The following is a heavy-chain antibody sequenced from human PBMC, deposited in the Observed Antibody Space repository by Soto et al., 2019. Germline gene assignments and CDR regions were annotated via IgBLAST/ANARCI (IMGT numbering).Heavy chain of an antibody. CDR1: GFTFSSYA. J-gene: IGHJ3*02. CDR3: AIVVPAAISSWRAFDI. D-gene: IGHD2-2*01. CDR2: ISGSGGST. Sequence: GGSLRLSCAASGFTFSSYAMSWVRQAPGKGLEWVSAISGSGGSTYYADSVKGRFTISRDNSKNTLYLQMNSLRAEDTAVYYCAIVVPAAISSWRAFDIWGQGTMVTVSS. V-gene: IGHV3-23*01.